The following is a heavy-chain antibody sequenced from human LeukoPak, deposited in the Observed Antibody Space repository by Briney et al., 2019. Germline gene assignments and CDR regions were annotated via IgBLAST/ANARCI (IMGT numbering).Heavy chain of an antibody. CDR3: ARDSSGQQLVKFDY. CDR2: INPNSGGT. D-gene: IGHD6-13*01. Sequence: ASVKVSCKASGYTFTSYGISWVRQAPGQGLEWMGWINPNSGGTNYAQKFQGRVTMTRDTSISTAYMELSRLRSDDTAVYYCARDSSGQQLVKFDYWGQGTLVTVSS. CDR1: GYTFTSYG. V-gene: IGHV1-2*02. J-gene: IGHJ4*02.